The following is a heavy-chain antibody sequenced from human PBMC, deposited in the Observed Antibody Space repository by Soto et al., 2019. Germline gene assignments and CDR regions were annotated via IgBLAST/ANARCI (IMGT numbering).Heavy chain of an antibody. Sequence: QVQLVQSGPEVKRPGASVRISCRTAGYSFKNYAIHWVRQAPGKKLAWMGWSNEGSGNTRYSHKFQGRMCIAGDTSASTSYLDLRSLTSEDTAVYFCARDDRTISGAVTLDYWGPGTLVTVSS. J-gene: IGHJ4*02. D-gene: IGHD3-3*02. V-gene: IGHV1-3*01. CDR1: GYSFKNYA. CDR2: SNEGSGNT. CDR3: ARDDRTISGAVTLDY.